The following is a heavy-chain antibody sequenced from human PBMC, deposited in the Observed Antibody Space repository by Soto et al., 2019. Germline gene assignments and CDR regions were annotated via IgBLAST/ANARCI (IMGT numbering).Heavy chain of an antibody. CDR1: GFTFSSYA. Sequence: EVQLLESGGGLVQPGGSLRLSCAASGFTFSSYAMSWVRQAPGKGLEWVSAISGSGDSTYYADSVKGRFTISRDNSKNTLYLQMNSLRAEDTAVYYCAKDILDYRSAYIDYWGQGTLVTVSS. D-gene: IGHD4-17*01. CDR3: AKDILDYRSAYIDY. CDR2: ISGSGDST. J-gene: IGHJ4*02. V-gene: IGHV3-23*01.